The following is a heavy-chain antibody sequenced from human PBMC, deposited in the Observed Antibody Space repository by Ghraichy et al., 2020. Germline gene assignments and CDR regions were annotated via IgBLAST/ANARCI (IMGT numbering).Heavy chain of an antibody. J-gene: IGHJ1*01. CDR3: AKDGQRGRYRTPEYFQH. CDR2: IREVATVK. V-gene: IGHV3-30*02. D-gene: IGHD1-26*01. Sequence: GESLNISCAASGFTFSSYGMHWVRRPQGKGLDWVEFIREVATVKYKEESVKGRFIISRANSKDTLFLEMNSLRAEDTAIYYCAKDGQRGRYRTPEYFQHWGQGTLVIVSS. CDR1: GFTFSSYG.